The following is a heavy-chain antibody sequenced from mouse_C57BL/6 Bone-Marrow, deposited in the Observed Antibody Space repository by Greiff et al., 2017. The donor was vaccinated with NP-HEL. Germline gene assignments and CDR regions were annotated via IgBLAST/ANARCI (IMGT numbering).Heavy chain of an antibody. CDR1: GFTFSSYA. Sequence: EVKVEESGGGLVKPGGSLKLSCAASGFTFSSYAMSWVRQTPEKRLEWVATISDGGSYTYYPDNVKGRFTISRDNAKNNLYLQMSHLKSEDTAMYYCARDEGYYGFDYWGQGTTLTVSS. CDR2: ISDGGSYT. D-gene: IGHD2-3*01. J-gene: IGHJ2*01. CDR3: ARDEGYYGFDY. V-gene: IGHV5-4*01.